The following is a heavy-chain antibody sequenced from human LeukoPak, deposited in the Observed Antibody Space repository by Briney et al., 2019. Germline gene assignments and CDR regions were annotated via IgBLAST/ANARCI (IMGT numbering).Heavy chain of an antibody. CDR1: GYTLTELS. J-gene: IGHJ4*02. CDR3: ATGILGATSPVY. CDR2: FDPEDGET. V-gene: IGHV1-24*01. Sequence: ASVKVSCKVSGYTLTELSMHWVRQAPGKGLEWMGGFDPEDGETIYAQKFQGRVTMTEDTSTDTAYMELSSLRSEDTAVYYCATGILGATSPVYWGQGTLVTVSS. D-gene: IGHD1-26*01.